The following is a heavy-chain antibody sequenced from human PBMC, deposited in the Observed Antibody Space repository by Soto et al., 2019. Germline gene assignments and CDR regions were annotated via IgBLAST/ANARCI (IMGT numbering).Heavy chain of an antibody. D-gene: IGHD6-19*01. J-gene: IGHJ4*02. V-gene: IGHV3-23*01. CDR1: GFTFSSYA. CDR2: ISGSGGST. Sequence: EVQLLESGGTLVQPGGSLRLSCAASGFTFSSYAMSWVRQAPGKGLEWVSAISGSGGSTYYTDSVRGRFTISRDNSKKTLYLQMNSLRAEDTAVYYCAKDQSAVAVVGYFDYWGQGTQVTVSS. CDR3: AKDQSAVAVVGYFDY.